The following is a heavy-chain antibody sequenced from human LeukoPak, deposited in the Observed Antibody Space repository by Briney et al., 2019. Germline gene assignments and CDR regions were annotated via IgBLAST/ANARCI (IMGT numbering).Heavy chain of an antibody. CDR2: IYTSGST. J-gene: IGHJ6*02. D-gene: IGHD6-19*01. CDR3: ARSTSWGPGWYLDYYCGMDV. V-gene: IGHV4-4*07. CDR1: GGSISSYY. Sequence: SETLSLTCTVSGGSISSYYWSWIRQPAGKGLEWIGRIYTSGSTNYNPSLKSRVTMSVDTSKNQFSLKLSSVTAADTAVYYCARSTSWGPGWYLDYYCGMDVWGQGTTVTVSS.